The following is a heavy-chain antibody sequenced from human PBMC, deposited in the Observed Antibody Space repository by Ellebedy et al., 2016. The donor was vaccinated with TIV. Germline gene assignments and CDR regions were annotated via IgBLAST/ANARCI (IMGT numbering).Heavy chain of an antibody. D-gene: IGHD3/OR15-3a*01. CDR2: ISYDGSNK. CDR1: GFSFSSYG. Sequence: GESLKISCAASGFSFSSYGMHWVRQAPGKGLEWVAVISYDGSNKYYADSVKGRFTISRDNSKNTLYVQMNSLRGEDTAVYYCARGGLEPFDYWGQGTLVTVSS. CDR3: ARGGLEPFDY. J-gene: IGHJ4*02. V-gene: IGHV3-30*03.